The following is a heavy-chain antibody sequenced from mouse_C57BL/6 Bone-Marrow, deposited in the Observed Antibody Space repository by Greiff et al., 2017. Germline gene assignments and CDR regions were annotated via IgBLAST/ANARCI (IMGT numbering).Heavy chain of an antibody. J-gene: IGHJ2*01. V-gene: IGHV1-69*01. CDR2: IDPSDSYT. CDR3: ARRGIGGTVVYFDY. Sequence: QVQLQQPGAELVMPGASVKLSCKASGYTFTSYWMHWVKQRPGQGLEWIGEIDPSDSYTNYNQKFKGKSTLTVDKSSSTAYMQLSSLTSEDSAVYYCARRGIGGTVVYFDYWGQGTTLTVSS. D-gene: IGHD1-1*01. CDR1: GYTFTSYW.